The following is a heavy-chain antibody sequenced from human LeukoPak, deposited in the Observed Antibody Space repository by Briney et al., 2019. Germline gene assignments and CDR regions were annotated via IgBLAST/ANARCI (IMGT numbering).Heavy chain of an antibody. J-gene: IGHJ4*02. CDR3: ATSLFSDYYFDY. CDR1: GYTFTSYG. Sequence: ASVKVSCKASGYTFTSYGISWVRQAPGQGLEWMGWISAYNGNTNYAQKLQGRVTMTTDISTSTAYMELRSLRSDDTAVYYCATSLFSDYYFDYWGQGTLVTVSS. V-gene: IGHV1-18*01. D-gene: IGHD2-21*01. CDR2: ISAYNGNT.